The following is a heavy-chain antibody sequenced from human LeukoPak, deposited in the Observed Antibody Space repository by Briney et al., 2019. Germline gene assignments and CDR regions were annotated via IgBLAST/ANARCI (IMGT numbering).Heavy chain of an antibody. CDR3: ARHDGVVPADNDWFDP. J-gene: IGHJ5*02. D-gene: IGHD2-2*01. V-gene: IGHV4-4*09. CDR2: IYTSGST. Sequence: SETLSLTCNVSGGSISSYYWSWIRQPPGKGLEWIGYIYTSGSTNYNPSLKSRVTISVDTSKNQFSLKLSSVTAADTAVYYCARHDGVVPADNDWFDPWGQGTLVTVSS. CDR1: GGSISSYY.